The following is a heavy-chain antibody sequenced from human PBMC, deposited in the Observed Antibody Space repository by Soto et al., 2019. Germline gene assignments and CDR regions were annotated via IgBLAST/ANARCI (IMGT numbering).Heavy chain of an antibody. CDR1: GGSISSYY. CDR3: ARIYWNDYYYYGMDV. J-gene: IGHJ6*02. Sequence: SETLSLTCTVSGGSISSYYWSWIRQPPGKGLEWIGYIYYSGSTNYNPSLKSRVTISVDTSKNQFSLKLSSVTAADTAVYYWARIYWNDYYYYGMDVWGQGTTVTVSS. V-gene: IGHV4-59*01. CDR2: IYYSGST. D-gene: IGHD1-1*01.